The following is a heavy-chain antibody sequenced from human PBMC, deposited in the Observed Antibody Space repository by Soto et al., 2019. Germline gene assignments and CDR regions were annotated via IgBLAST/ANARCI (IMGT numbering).Heavy chain of an antibody. CDR2: IDPSDSYT. D-gene: IGHD6-6*01. CDR3: ARDTTSIAARMPHLYYYYYGMDV. Sequence: GGSLKISWKGSGYRFTSYWISWVRQMPGKGLEWMGRIDPSDSYTNYSPSFQGHVTISADKSISTAYLQWSSLKASDTAMYYCARDTTSIAARMPHLYYYYYGMDVWGQGTTVTVSS. V-gene: IGHV5-10-1*01. J-gene: IGHJ6*02. CDR1: GYRFTSYW.